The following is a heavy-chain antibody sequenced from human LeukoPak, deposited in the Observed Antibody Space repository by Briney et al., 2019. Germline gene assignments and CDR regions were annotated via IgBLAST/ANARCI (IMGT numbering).Heavy chain of an antibody. V-gene: IGHV4-61*01. CDR3: ARVEHNAFDI. CDR2: IYYSGST. CDR1: GGSVSSGSYY. Sequence: SETLSLTCSVSGGSVSSGSYYWSWIRQPPGKGLEWIGYIYYSGSTNYNPSLKSRVTISVDTSKNQFSLKLSSATAADTALYYCARVEHNAFDIWGQGTMITVSS. D-gene: IGHD1-26*01. J-gene: IGHJ3*02.